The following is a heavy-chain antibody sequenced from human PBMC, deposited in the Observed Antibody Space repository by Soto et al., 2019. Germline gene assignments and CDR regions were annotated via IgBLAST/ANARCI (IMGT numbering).Heavy chain of an antibody. CDR3: ARDSREANYDFWSGYPDRAFDI. Sequence: TSETLSLTCTVSGGSISSGGYYWSWIRQHPGKGLEWIGYIYYSGSTYYNPSLKSRVTISVDTSKNQFSLKLSSVTAADTAVYYCARDSREANYDFWSGYPDRAFDIWGQGTMVTVSS. V-gene: IGHV4-31*03. CDR1: GGSISSGGYY. J-gene: IGHJ3*02. D-gene: IGHD3-3*01. CDR2: IYYSGST.